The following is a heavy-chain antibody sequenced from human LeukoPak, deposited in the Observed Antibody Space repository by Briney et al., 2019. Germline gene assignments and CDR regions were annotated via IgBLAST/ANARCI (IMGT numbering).Heavy chain of an antibody. CDR2: ISYDGSNK. Sequence: PGRSLRLSCAASGFTFSNSVMHWVRQAPGKGLEWVASISYDGSNKYYPDSVKGRFTFSRDNSKNTLYLQMNSLRDEDTAVYYCARDWVGATTDYYYGMDVWGQGTMVTVSS. J-gene: IGHJ6*02. CDR3: ARDWVGATTDYYYGMDV. V-gene: IGHV3-30*03. D-gene: IGHD1-26*01. CDR1: GFTFSNSV.